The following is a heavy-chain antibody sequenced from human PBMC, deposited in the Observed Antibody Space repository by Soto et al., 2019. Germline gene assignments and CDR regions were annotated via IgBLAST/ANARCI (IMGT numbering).Heavy chain of an antibody. CDR1: GFTFSNYA. CDR3: AKDGDTNIVGNYFDY. V-gene: IGHV3-23*01. Sequence: HPGGSLRLSCAASGFTFSNYAMNWVRQAPGKGLEWVSAISGSGGFTYYADSVKGRFTISRDNSKNTLFLQMNSLRAEDTAVFYCAKDGDTNIVGNYFDYWGQGTLVTVSS. CDR2: ISGSGGFT. J-gene: IGHJ4*02. D-gene: IGHD5-12*01.